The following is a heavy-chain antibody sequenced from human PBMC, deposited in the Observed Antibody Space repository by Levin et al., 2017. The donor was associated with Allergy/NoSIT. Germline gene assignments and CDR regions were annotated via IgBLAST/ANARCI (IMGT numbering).Heavy chain of an antibody. Sequence: GGSLRLSCAASGFTFSSYWMSWVRQAPGKGLEWVANIKQDGSEKYYVDSVKGRFTISRDNAKNSLYLQMNSLRAEDTAVYYCATSPPTTVTRDYFDYWGQGTLVTVSS. D-gene: IGHD4-17*01. CDR1: GFTFSSYW. CDR3: ATSPPTTVTRDYFDY. J-gene: IGHJ4*02. CDR2: IKQDGSEK. V-gene: IGHV3-7*01.